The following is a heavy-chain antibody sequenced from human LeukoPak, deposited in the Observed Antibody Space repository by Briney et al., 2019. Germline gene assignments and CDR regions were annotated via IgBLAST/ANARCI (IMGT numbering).Heavy chain of an antibody. V-gene: IGHV3-15*01. Sequence: PGGSLRLSCAASGLTFGNAWMSWVRQAPGKGLEWVARITSKTSGEATDYAAPVRGRFTISREDSKATLYLQMDSLETEDTAIYYCTTYRYSYGSTGYSYFDYWGQGILVTVSS. D-gene: IGHD3-22*01. CDR2: ITSKTSGEAT. CDR3: TTYRYSYGSTGYSYFDY. J-gene: IGHJ4*02. CDR1: GLTFGNAW.